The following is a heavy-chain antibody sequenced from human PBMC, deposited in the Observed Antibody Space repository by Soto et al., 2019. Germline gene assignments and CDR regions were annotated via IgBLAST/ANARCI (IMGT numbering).Heavy chain of an antibody. J-gene: IGHJ5*02. CDR2: ISYDGSNK. V-gene: IGHV3-30-3*01. CDR1: GFTFSSYA. Sequence: AGGSLRLSCAASGFTFSSYAMHWVRQAPGKGLEWVAVISYDGSNKYYADSVKGRFTISRDNSKNTLYLQMNSLRAEDTAVYYCASPDGNSWVITTNWFDPWGQGTLVTVSS. CDR3: ASPDGNSWVITTNWFDP. D-gene: IGHD2-21*01.